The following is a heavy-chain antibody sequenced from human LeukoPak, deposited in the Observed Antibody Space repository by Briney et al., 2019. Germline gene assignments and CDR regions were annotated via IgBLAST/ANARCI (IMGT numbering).Heavy chain of an antibody. CDR2: VNTGNGST. J-gene: IGHJ5*02. D-gene: IGHD3-10*01. CDR3: ARAYGSGREYNWFDP. Sequence: ASVKVSCKASGYTFTSYVMHWVRQAPGQRLEWVGWVNTGNGSTKYSQKFQGRVTITRDTSASTAYMELSSLRSEDTAVYYCARAYGSGREYNWFDPWGQGTLVTVSS. V-gene: IGHV1-3*04. CDR1: GYTFTSYV.